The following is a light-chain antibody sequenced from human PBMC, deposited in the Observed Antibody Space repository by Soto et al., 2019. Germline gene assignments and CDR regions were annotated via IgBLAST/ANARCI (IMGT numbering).Light chain of an antibody. CDR2: GAS. CDR3: LQYGSSPRT. CDR1: QSVGSSY. J-gene: IGKJ1*01. Sequence: EIMIKQSPRTLSFSPGEIATLSCRASQSVGSSYLAWYQQKPGQAPRLLIYGASARATGIPDRFSGSGYGTDFTLTISRLEPEAFAVYYCLQYGSSPRTFGQGTKVDIK. V-gene: IGKV3-20*01.